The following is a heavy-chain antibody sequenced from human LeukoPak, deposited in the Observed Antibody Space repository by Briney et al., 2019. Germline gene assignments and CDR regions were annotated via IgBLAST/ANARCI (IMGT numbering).Heavy chain of an antibody. V-gene: IGHV1-2*02. CDR2: INPNSGGT. J-gene: IGHJ4*02. D-gene: IGHD4-17*01. CDR3: AREDYGDSDYFDY. Sequence: ASVKVSCKASGYTFTGYYMHWVRQAPGQRLEWMGWINPNSGGTNYAQKFQGRVTMTRDTSISTAYMELSRLRSDDTAVYYCAREDYGDSDYFDYWGQGTLVIVSS. CDR1: GYTFTGYY.